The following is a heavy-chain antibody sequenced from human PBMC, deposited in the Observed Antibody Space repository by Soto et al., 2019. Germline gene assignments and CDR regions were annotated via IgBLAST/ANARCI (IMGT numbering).Heavy chain of an antibody. CDR1: GGSFSGYY. J-gene: IGHJ6*03. CDR3: ASQEVRYFDWLLLDYYYYMDV. D-gene: IGHD3-9*01. Sequence: SETLSLTCAVYGGSFSGYYWSWIRQPPGKGLEWIGEINHSGSTNYNPSLKSRVTISVDTSKNQFSLKLSSVTAADTAVYYCASQEVRYFDWLLLDYYYYMDVWGKGTTVTASS. CDR2: INHSGST. V-gene: IGHV4-34*01.